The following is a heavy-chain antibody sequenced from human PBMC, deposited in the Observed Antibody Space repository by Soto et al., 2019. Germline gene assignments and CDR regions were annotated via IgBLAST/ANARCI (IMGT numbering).Heavy chain of an antibody. V-gene: IGHV3-30-3*01. CDR1: GFTFSSYA. CDR3: ASTYDSSGYPTRPTPYYFDY. Sequence: PGGSLRLSCAASGFTFSSYAMHWVRQAPGKGLEWVAVISYDGSNKYYAESVKGRFTISRDNSKNTLYLQMNSLRAEDTAVYYCASTYDSSGYPTRPTPYYFDYWGQGTLVTVSS. CDR2: ISYDGSNK. D-gene: IGHD3-22*01. J-gene: IGHJ4*02.